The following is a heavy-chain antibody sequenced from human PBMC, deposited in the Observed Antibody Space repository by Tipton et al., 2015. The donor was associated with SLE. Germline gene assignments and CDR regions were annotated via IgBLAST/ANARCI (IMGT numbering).Heavy chain of an antibody. V-gene: IGHV1-46*01. Sequence: QVQLVQSGAEVKKPGASVKISCKASGYTFTTYYMHWVRQAPGQGLEWMGIINPSSGSTSYAQGFQGRLSVTRDTSTSTVYMELSSLRSEDTATYYCARDESSGIPFGGSPAYYFERWGQGTLVIVSS. CDR2: INPSSGST. CDR3: ARDESSGIPFGGSPAYYFER. D-gene: IGHD3-16*01. J-gene: IGHJ4*02. CDR1: GYTFTTYY.